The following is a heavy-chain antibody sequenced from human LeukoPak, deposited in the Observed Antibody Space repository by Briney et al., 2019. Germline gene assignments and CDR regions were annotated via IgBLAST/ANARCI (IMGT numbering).Heavy chain of an antibody. V-gene: IGHV3-23*01. CDR2: ISGSGGST. Sequence: GGSLRLSCAASGFTFSDYYMSWVRQAPGKGLEWVSAISGSGGSTYYADSVKGRFTISRDNSKNTLYLQMNSLRAEDTAVYYCAKDPYDILTGYYLLSHYWGQGTLVTVSS. J-gene: IGHJ4*02. D-gene: IGHD3-9*01. CDR1: GFTFSDYY. CDR3: AKDPYDILTGYYLLSHY.